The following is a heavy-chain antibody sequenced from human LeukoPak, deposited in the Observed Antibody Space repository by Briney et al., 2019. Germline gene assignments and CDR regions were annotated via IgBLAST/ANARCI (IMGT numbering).Heavy chain of an antibody. J-gene: IGHJ3*02. V-gene: IGHV4-59*01. D-gene: IGHD1-1*01. CDR2: INYSGST. CDR3: ARDPLSTNDFDI. CDR1: GGSITNSY. Sequence: SETLSLTCTVSGGSITNSYWNWIRQSPGKGLEWIGYINYSGSTNYNPSLKSRITISVDTSKNQFSLKLSSVTAADTAVYLCARDPLSTNDFDIWGQGTMVTVPS.